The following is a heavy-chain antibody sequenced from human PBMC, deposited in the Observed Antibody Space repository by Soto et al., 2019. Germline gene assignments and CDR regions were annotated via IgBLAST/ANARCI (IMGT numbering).Heavy chain of an antibody. CDR3: AGAPMTRYCSGGSCYPPVDFDY. J-gene: IGHJ4*02. CDR1: GYTFTSYG. CDR2: ISAYNGNT. Sequence: ASVKVSCKASGYTFTSYGISWVRQAPGQGLEWMGWISAYNGNTNYAQKLQGRVTMTTDTSTSTAYMELRSLRSDDTAVYYCAGAPMTRYCSGGSCYPPVDFDYWGQGTLVTVSS. D-gene: IGHD2-15*01. V-gene: IGHV1-18*01.